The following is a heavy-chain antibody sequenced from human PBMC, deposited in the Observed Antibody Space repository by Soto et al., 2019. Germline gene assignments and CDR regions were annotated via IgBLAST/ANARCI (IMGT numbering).Heavy chain of an antibody. V-gene: IGHV5-51*01. J-gene: IGHJ4*02. CDR1: GYSFRSYW. Sequence: GESLKISCKGSGYSFRSYWIAWVLQMPGKGLEWMEIIYPGDSDTRYSPSFQGQVTISADKSINTAYLQWSSVKASDTAIYYCARHAGIVVPGTVHYWGQGTLVTVSS. CDR3: ARHAGIVVPGTVHY. CDR2: IYPGDSDT. D-gene: IGHD1-26*01.